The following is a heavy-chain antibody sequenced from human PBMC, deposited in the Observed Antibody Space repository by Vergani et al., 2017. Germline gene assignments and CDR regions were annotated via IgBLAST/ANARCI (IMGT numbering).Heavy chain of an antibody. CDR2: IKQDGSEK. CDR3: ARVPLLRWFGEDQRAPNWFDP. V-gene: IGHV3-7*04. J-gene: IGHJ5*02. CDR1: GFTFSSYW. D-gene: IGHD3-10*01. Sequence: EVQLVESGGGLVQPGGSLRLSCAASGFTFSSYWMSWVRQAPGKGLEWVANIKQDGSEKYYVDSVKGRFTISRDNAKTSLYLQMNSLRAEDTAVYYCARVPLLRWFGEDQRAPNWFDPWGQGTLVTVSS.